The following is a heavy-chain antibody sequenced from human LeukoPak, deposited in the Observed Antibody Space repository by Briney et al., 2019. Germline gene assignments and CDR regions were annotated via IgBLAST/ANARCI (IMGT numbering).Heavy chain of an antibody. Sequence: GRSLRLSCAASGFTFDDYAMHWVRQAPGKGLEWVSGISWNSGSIGYADSVKGRFTISRDNAKNSLYLQMNSLRAEDTALYYCAKGYGDYFTRSLFDYWGQGTLVTVSS. CDR1: GFTFDDYA. D-gene: IGHD4-17*01. J-gene: IGHJ4*02. V-gene: IGHV3-9*01. CDR2: ISWNSGSI. CDR3: AKGYGDYFTRSLFDY.